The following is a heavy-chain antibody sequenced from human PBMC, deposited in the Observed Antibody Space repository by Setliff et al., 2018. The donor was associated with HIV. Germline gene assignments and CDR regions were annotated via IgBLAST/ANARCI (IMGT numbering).Heavy chain of an antibody. J-gene: IGHJ1*01. V-gene: IGHV3-48*02. D-gene: IGHD3-16*01. CDR2: ISGSSGSI. CDR1: GFPFSSYS. CDR3: VGPDFEAPQGGH. Sequence: LSCAASGFPFSSYSMNWFRQAPGKGLEWVSYISGSSGSIYHADSVKGRFTVSRDNARTSLFLEMNNLRDEDTAVYFCVGPDFEAPQGGHWGQGTLVTVS.